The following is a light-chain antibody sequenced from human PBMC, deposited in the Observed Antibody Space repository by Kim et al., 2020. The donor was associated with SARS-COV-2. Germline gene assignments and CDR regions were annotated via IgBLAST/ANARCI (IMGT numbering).Light chain of an antibody. V-gene: IGLV1-47*01. Sequence: QSVLTQPPSASGTPGQRVAISCSGSSSNIGSRYVYWYQQLPGTAPKLLIYKNNQRPSGVPDRFSGSKSGTSASLAIGGLRSEDEADYYCVAWDDSLSGWMFGGGTQLTVL. CDR3: VAWDDSLSGWM. CDR1: SSNIGSRY. CDR2: KNN. J-gene: IGLJ3*02.